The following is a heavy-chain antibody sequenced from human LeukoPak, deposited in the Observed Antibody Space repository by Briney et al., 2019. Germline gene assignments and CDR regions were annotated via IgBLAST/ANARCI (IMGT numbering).Heavy chain of an antibody. CDR1: GFTFSSYS. V-gene: IGHV3-21*01. CDR3: ARSGIAVAGHDY. J-gene: IGHJ4*02. Sequence: GGSLRLSCAASGFTFSSYSMNWVRQAPGKGLEWGSSISSSSYIYYADSVKGRFTISRDNAKNSLYLQMNSLRAEDTAVYYCARSGIAVAGHDYWGQGTLVTVSS. D-gene: IGHD6-19*01. CDR2: ISSSSYI.